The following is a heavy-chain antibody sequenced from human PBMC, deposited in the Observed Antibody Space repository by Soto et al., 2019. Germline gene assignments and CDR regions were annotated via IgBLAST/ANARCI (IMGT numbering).Heavy chain of an antibody. CDR3: ARDRGVVVVAATVYYYYYGMDV. D-gene: IGHD2-15*01. V-gene: IGHV3-30-3*01. J-gene: IGHJ6*02. Sequence: TGGSLRLSCAASGFTFSSYAMHWVRQAPGKGLEWVAVISYDGSNKYYADSVKGRFTISRDNSKNTLYLQMNSLRAEDTAVYYCARDRGVVVVAATVYYYYYGMDVWGQGTTVTVSS. CDR2: ISYDGSNK. CDR1: GFTFSSYA.